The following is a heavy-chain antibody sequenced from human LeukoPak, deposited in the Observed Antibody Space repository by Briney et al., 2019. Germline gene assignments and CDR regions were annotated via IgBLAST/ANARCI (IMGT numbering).Heavy chain of an antibody. D-gene: IGHD4-11*01. V-gene: IGHV3-30*03. CDR3: ARVFSNTPGGFDL. CDR1: GFTFSGYS. Sequence: GGSLRLSCAASGFTFSGYSMSWVRQAPGKGLEWVAVISYDGSNKYYADSVKGRFTISRDNSKNTLYLQMNSLRAEDTAVYYCARVFSNTPGGFDLWGRGTLVTVSS. CDR2: ISYDGSNK. J-gene: IGHJ2*01.